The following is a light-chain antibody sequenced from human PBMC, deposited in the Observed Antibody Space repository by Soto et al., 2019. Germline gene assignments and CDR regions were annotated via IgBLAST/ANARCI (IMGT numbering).Light chain of an antibody. J-gene: IGKJ1*01. CDR2: QAS. CDR1: QSISRQ. CDR3: LQYRSYWT. V-gene: IGKV1-5*03. Sequence: DIQMTQSPSTLSASVGDRVSITCRASQSISRQLAWYQQKPGKAPNLLIYQASNLETGVPSRFTGSGSGTEFTLTLSSLQPDDLATYYCLQYRSYWTFGQGTKVEVK.